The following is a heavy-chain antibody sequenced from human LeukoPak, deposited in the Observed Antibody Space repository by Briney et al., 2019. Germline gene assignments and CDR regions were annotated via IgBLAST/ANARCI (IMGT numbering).Heavy chain of an antibody. V-gene: IGHV3-23*01. CDR3: ARDDYLGY. Sequence: GGSLRLSCAASGFTFSSYVMNWVRQAPGKGLEWVSVISGGGSTYYADSVKGRFTISRDNSKNTLFLQKNSLRAEDTAVYYCARDDYLGYWGQGSLVTVSS. CDR2: ISGGGST. J-gene: IGHJ4*02. CDR1: GFTFSSYV. D-gene: IGHD3-16*01.